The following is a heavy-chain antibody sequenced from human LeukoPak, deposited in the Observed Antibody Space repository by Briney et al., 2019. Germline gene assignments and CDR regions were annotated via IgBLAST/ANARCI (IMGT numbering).Heavy chain of an antibody. CDR2: ISGSGGST. J-gene: IGHJ4*02. CDR3: AKNAYDFWSGYYATYFDY. V-gene: IGHV3-23*01. D-gene: IGHD3-3*01. Sequence: GGSLRLSCAASGFTFSSYAMSWVRQAPGKGLEWVSAISGSGGSTYYADSVKGRFTISRDNSKNTLYLQMSSLRAEDTAVYYCAKNAYDFWSGYYATYFDYWGQGTLVTVSS. CDR1: GFTFSSYA.